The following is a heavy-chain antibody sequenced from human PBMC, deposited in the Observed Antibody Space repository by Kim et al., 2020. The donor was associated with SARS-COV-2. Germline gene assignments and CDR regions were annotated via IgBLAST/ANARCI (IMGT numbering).Heavy chain of an antibody. J-gene: IGHJ4*02. CDR3: ARHIDY. V-gene: IGHV4-59*06. CDR1: GDSITTNY. CDR2: IYYSGTT. Sequence: SETLSRTCTVSGDSITTNYWSWIRQRPGKGLEWVGHIYYSGTTYYNPSLKSRVTISVDTSTNQFSLNLSSVTAADTAVYYCARHIDYWGQGTLVTVSS.